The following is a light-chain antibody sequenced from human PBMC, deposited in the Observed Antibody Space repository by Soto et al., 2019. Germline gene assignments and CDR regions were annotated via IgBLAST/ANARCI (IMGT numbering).Light chain of an antibody. Sequence: QMTQSPSSLSASVGARVTITCRASQTIRTSLNWYQQKPGKAPKLLIYGASTLQSGVPSRSSGTGSATEFTLTISSLQPEDFAIYYCQQSYTTPRTFGQGTKVEV. CDR2: GAS. J-gene: IGKJ1*01. CDR3: QQSYTTPRT. CDR1: QTIRTS. V-gene: IGKV1-39*01.